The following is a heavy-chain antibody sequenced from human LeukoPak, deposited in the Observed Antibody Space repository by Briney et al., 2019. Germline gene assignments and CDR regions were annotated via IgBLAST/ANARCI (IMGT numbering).Heavy chain of an antibody. V-gene: IGHV3-30*02. CDR2: IRYDGSNK. CDR3: ARASWGYIYALEY. CDR1: GFTFSSYG. J-gene: IGHJ4*02. Sequence: PGGSLRLSCAASGFTFSSYGMHWVRQAPGKGLEWVAFIRYDGSNKYYADSVKGRFTISRDNSKNTLYLQMNSLRAEDTAVYYCARASWGYIYALEYWGQGTLVTVSS. D-gene: IGHD5-18*01.